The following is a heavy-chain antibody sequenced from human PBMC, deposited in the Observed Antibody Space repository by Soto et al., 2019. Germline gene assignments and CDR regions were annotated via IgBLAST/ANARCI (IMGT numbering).Heavy chain of an antibody. Sequence: ASVKVSCKESGYSLTTYYIHWVRQAPGQGLEWMGIINPSAGSTTYAQKFQGRVTMTRDTSTGTVYMDLSSLRSEDTAVYYCARDLRRSWVVTTDNWGQGTQVTVSS. CDR1: GYSLTTYY. D-gene: IGHD2-21*02. CDR3: ARDLRRSWVVTTDN. J-gene: IGHJ4*02. V-gene: IGHV1-46*03. CDR2: INPSAGST.